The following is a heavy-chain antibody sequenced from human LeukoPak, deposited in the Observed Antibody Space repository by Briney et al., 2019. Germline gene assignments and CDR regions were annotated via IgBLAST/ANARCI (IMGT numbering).Heavy chain of an antibody. V-gene: IGHV3-23*01. D-gene: IGHD3-10*01. Sequence: GGSLRLSGAVSGFTFSSYAISWVRQAPGKGLEWVSAISGSGGSTYYADSVKGRFTISRDNSKNTLYLQMNSLRAEDTAVYYCAKRLCGSGSYYFDYWGQGTLVTVSS. J-gene: IGHJ4*02. CDR2: ISGSGGST. CDR3: AKRLCGSGSYYFDY. CDR1: GFTFSSYA.